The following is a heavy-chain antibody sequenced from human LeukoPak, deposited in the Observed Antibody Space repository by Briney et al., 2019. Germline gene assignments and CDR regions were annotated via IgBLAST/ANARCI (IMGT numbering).Heavy chain of an antibody. D-gene: IGHD1-26*01. CDR1: GFTFSSYA. Sequence: QPGGSLRLSCAASGFTFSSYAMHWVRQAPGKGLEWVAVISYDGSNRYYADSVKGRFTISRDNSKNTLYLQMNSPRAEDTAVYYCARDPGGSWPYFDCWGQGTLVTVSS. J-gene: IGHJ4*02. CDR3: ARDPGGSWPYFDC. CDR2: ISYDGSNR. V-gene: IGHV3-30-3*01.